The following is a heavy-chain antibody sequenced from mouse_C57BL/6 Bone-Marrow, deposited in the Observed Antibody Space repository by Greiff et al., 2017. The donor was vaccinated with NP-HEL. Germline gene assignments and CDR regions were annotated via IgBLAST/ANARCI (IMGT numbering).Heavy chain of an antibody. V-gene: IGHV1-69*01. CDR2: IDPSDSYT. CDR3: ATYYRFDY. Sequence: QVQLQQPGAELVMPGASVKLSCKASGYTFTSYWMHWVKQRPGQGLEWIGEIDPSDSYTNYNQKFKGKSTLTVDKSSSTAYMQLSSLTSEDSAVYYCATYYRFDYWGQGTTLTVSS. CDR1: GYTFTSYW. D-gene: IGHD2-10*01. J-gene: IGHJ2*01.